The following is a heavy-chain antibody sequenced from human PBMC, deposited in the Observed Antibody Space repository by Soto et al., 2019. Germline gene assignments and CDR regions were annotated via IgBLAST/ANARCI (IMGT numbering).Heavy chain of an antibody. CDR3: ARDRGLVVPAAGNWFDP. V-gene: IGHV1-69*13. D-gene: IGHD2-2*01. CDR2: IIPIFGTA. Sequence: ASVKVSCKASGGTFSSYAISWVRQAPGQGLEWMGGIIPIFGTANYAQKFQGRVTITADESTSTAYMELSSLRSEDTAVYYCARDRGLVVPAAGNWFDPWGQGTLVTVYS. J-gene: IGHJ5*02. CDR1: GGTFSSYA.